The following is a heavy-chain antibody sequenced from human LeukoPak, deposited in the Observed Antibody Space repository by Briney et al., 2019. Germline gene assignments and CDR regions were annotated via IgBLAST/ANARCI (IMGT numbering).Heavy chain of an antibody. D-gene: IGHD1-26*01. CDR2: INPNSGGT. Sequence: ASVKVSCKASGYTFTGYYMHWVRQAPGQGPEWMGWINPNSGGTNYAQKFQGRVTMTRDTSISTAYMELSRLRSDDTAVYYCARDGVGATSIDYWGQGTLVTVSS. CDR3: ARDGVGATSIDY. CDR1: GYTFTGYY. V-gene: IGHV1-2*02. J-gene: IGHJ4*02.